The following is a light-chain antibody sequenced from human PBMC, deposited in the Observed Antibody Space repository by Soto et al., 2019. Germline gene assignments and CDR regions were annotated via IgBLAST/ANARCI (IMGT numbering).Light chain of an antibody. V-gene: IGKV3-15*01. Sequence: EIVMTQSPATLSVSPGEGATLSYRASQTIRTNLAWYQQKPGQAPRLLIYGASARATAIPATFTGSGSGTEFTLTISSLQSEDFVLYYCQQYDNWPYTFGQGTKLEIK. CDR1: QTIRTN. CDR3: QQYDNWPYT. J-gene: IGKJ2*01. CDR2: GAS.